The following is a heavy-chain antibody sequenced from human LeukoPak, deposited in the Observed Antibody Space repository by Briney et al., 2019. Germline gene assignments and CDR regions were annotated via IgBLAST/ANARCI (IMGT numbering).Heavy chain of an antibody. J-gene: IGHJ5*01. CDR1: GYSFTSYW. CDR2: IYPDDSDT. V-gene: IGHV5-51*01. CDR3: ARQGSGAXYSSSWXXY. Sequence: GESLKISCKGSGYSFTSYWIVWVRQMPGKGLEWMGIIYPDDSDTRYSPSFQGQVTISADKSISTAYLQWSSLEASDTAFYYCARQGSGAXYSSSWXXYWGNGTXXTVS. D-gene: IGHD6-13*01.